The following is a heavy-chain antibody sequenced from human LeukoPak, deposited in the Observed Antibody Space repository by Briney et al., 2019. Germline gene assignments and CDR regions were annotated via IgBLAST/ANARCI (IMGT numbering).Heavy chain of an antibody. CDR2: IYSGGST. D-gene: IGHD3-3*01. CDR3: AREPYYDFWSKFDP. J-gene: IGHJ5*02. CDR1: GFTVSSNY. Sequence: GGSLRLSCAASGFTVSSNYMSWVRQAPGKGLEWVSVIYSGGSTYYADSVKGRFTISRDNSKNTLYLQMNSLRAEDTAVYYCAREPYYDFWSKFDPWGQGTLVTVSS. V-gene: IGHV3-66*02.